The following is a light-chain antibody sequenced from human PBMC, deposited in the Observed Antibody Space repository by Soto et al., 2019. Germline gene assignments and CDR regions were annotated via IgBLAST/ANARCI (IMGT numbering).Light chain of an antibody. J-gene: IGKJ3*01. Sequence: EIVLTQSPDTLFLSPGERATLSCRDSQSVSSSLAWYQQKPGQAPRLLIYAASNRATGIQARFSGSGSGTDFTLTISSLEPEDFAVYYCQQRSNWPPEVTFGPGTKVVIK. CDR2: AAS. CDR1: QSVSSS. CDR3: QQRSNWPPEVT. V-gene: IGKV3-11*01.